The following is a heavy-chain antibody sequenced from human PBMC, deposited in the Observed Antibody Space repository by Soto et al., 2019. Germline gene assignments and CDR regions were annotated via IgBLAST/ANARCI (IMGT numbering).Heavy chain of an antibody. CDR3: ARQSDTVTPRPSVDY. CDR2: IYPGDSDT. D-gene: IGHD4-17*01. CDR1: GYSFTSYW. J-gene: IGHJ4*02. V-gene: IGHV5-51*01. Sequence: PGESLKISCKGSGYSFTSYWIGWVRQMPGKGLEWMGIIYPGDSDTRYSPSFQGQVTISADKSISTAYLQWSSLKASDTAMYYCARQSDTVTPRPSVDYWGQGTLVTVSS.